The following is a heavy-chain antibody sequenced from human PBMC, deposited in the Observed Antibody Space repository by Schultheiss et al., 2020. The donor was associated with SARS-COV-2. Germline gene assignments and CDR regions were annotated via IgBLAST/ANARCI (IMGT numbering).Heavy chain of an antibody. J-gene: IGHJ4*02. V-gene: IGHV4-34*01. CDR1: GGSISSYY. D-gene: IGHD2-2*01. CDR3: ARSYCSSTSCSNYFDY. CDR2: INHSGST. Sequence: SQTLPLTCTVSGGSISSYYWSWIRQPPGKGLEWIGEINHSGSTYYNPSLKSRVTISVDTSENQFSLKLSSVTAADTAVYYCARSYCSSTSCSNYFDYWGQGTLVTVSS.